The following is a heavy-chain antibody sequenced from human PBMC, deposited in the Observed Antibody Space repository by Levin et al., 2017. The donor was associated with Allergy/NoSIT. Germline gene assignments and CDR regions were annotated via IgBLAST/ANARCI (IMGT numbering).Heavy chain of an antibody. CDR3: ASTETKGEPFDY. D-gene: IGHD1-14*01. Sequence: PSQTLSLTCTVSGGSISSSSYYWGWLRQPPGKGLEWIGSIYYSGSTYYHPSLKSRVTISVDTSKNQFSLKLSSVTAADTAVYYCASTETKGEPFDYWGQGTLVTVSS. V-gene: IGHV4-39*01. J-gene: IGHJ4*02. CDR2: IYYSGST. CDR1: GGSISSSSYY.